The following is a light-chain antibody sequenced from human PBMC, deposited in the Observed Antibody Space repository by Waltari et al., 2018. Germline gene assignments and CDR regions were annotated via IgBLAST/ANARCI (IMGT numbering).Light chain of an antibody. V-gene: IGLV2-14*03. Sequence: QSALTQPASVSGSPGQSITISCTGTSSDVGGYNYVSWYQHHPGKAPKLMIFDGSDRPSGVSNRLSGSKSGNSAALTISGLQAEDEADYYCSSYTATSVVFGGGTKLTVL. CDR2: DGS. J-gene: IGLJ2*01. CDR1: SSDVGGYNY. CDR3: SSYTATSVV.